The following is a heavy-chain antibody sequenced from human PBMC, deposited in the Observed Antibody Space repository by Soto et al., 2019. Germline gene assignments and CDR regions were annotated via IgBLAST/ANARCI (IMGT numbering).Heavy chain of an antibody. CDR3: VSPYNFYFMDV. CDR1: GGSISSSSFY. D-gene: IGHD3-16*01. CDR2: VSHRGST. Sequence: QLQLQESGPGLVKPSETLSLTCTVSGGSISSSSFYWGWVRQPPGKGLGWIGSVSHRGSTYYNPSLTSRVTISVDTSKNHFSLKLNSVTAADTAVYYCVSPYNFYFMDVWGKGTPVTVSS. V-gene: IGHV4-39*02. J-gene: IGHJ6*03.